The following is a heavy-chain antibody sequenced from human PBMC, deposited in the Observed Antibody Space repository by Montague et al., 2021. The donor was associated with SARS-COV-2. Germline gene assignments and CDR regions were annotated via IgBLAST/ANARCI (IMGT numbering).Heavy chain of an antibody. Sequence: SLRLSCPASGFPFEDYAMHWVRQAPGKGLEWVSGISWDGGRLDYADYVKGRFTISRDNAKNSLYLQMNSLRAEDTALYYCAKGYCHSGYVRSWDYGMDVGGQGTPVTVSS. CDR2: ISWDGGRL. J-gene: IGHJ6*02. V-gene: IGHV3-9*01. CDR1: GFPFEDYA. CDR3: AKGYCHSGYVRSWDYGMDV. D-gene: IGHD5-12*01.